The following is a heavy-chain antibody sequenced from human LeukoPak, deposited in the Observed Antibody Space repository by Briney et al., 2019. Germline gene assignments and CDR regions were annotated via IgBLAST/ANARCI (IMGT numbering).Heavy chain of an antibody. CDR1: GGSISSGSYY. CDR3: ARATIPYYFDY. D-gene: IGHD5-24*01. Sequence: PSQTLSLTCTVSGGSISSGSYYWSWIRQPAGKGLEWIGRIYTSGSTNYNPSLKSRVTISVDTSKNQFSLKLSSVTAADTAVYYCARATIPYYFDYWGQGTLVTVSS. V-gene: IGHV4-61*02. CDR2: IYTSGST. J-gene: IGHJ4*02.